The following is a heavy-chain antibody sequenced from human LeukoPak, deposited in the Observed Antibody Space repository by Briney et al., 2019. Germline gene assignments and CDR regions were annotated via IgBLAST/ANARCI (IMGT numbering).Heavy chain of an antibody. J-gene: IGHJ4*02. CDR1: TGSISSSSYY. V-gene: IGHV4-61*01. CDR3: ARDLMGAIDY. D-gene: IGHD1-26*01. CDR2: IYYSGST. Sequence: SETLSLTCAISTGSISSSSYYWSWIRQPPGKGLEWIGYIYYSGSTNYNPSLKSRVTISVDTSKNQFSLKLSSVTAADTAVYYCARDLMGAIDYWGQGTLVTVSS.